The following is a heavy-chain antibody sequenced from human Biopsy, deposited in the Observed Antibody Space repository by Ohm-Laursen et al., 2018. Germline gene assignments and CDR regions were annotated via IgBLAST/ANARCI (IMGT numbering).Heavy chain of an antibody. Sequence: TLSLTCTVSGGSIGGGEYYWNWIRQHPGQGLEWIGLFSYSGTTFYNPSLESLLTISIDTSKNHFSLNLRSVTAADTAVYYCARGVPHYDGSGFPLAGYWYFDLWGRGTLVTVSS. CDR2: FSYSGTT. J-gene: IGHJ2*01. CDR1: GGSIGGGEYY. CDR3: ARGVPHYDGSGFPLAGYWYFDL. V-gene: IGHV4-31*01. D-gene: IGHD3-22*01.